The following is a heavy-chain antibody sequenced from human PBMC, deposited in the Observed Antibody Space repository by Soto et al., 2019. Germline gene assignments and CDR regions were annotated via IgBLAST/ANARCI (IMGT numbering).Heavy chain of an antibody. CDR1: GYTFSRYA. Sequence: SVKVSCKASGYTFSRYAIHWVRQAPGQRLEWMGWIDAGNGNTKYSQKFQGRVTITRDTSASTAHMELSSLGSEDTAVYYCARGGLVGVVLKMCSYPCYCGMDVWGQGTTVTVS. J-gene: IGHJ6*02. CDR2: IDAGNGNT. V-gene: IGHV1-3*01. D-gene: IGHD6-19*01. CDR3: ARGGLVGVVLKMCSYPCYCGMDV.